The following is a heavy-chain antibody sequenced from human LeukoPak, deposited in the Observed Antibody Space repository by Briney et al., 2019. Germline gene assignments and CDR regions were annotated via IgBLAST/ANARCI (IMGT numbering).Heavy chain of an antibody. D-gene: IGHD3-9*01. V-gene: IGHV1-8*02. CDR1: GYTFTSYD. CDR2: MNPNSGNT. Sequence: GESLKISCEGSGYTFTSYDINWVRQATGQGLEWMGWMNPNSGNTGYAQKFQGRVTMTRDMSTSTVYMELSSLRSEDTAVYYCARTLVIVHYFDYWGQGTLVTVSS. J-gene: IGHJ4*02. CDR3: ARTLVIVHYFDY.